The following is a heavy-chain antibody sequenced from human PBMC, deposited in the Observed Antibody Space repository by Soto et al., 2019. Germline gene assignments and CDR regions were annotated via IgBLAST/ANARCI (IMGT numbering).Heavy chain of an antibody. CDR3: SRHEEGRRMVFYGMDV. J-gene: IGHJ6*02. V-gene: IGHV3-73*01. CDR2: VRSKIHNYAT. CDR1: GFTFSRSD. Sequence: PGGSLRLSCSASGFTFSRSDLHWVRQAPGKGLEWVGRVRSKIHNYATSLADSVRGRFTISRNDSDNTVSLEMSGLKSEDTALYYCSRHEEGRRMVFYGMDVWGQGTTVTVSS. D-gene: IGHD2-8*01.